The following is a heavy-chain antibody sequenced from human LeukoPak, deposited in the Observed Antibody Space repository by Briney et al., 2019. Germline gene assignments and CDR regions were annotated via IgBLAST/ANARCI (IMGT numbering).Heavy chain of an antibody. CDR2: IYYSGST. CDR1: GGSISSGGYY. CDR3: ARVRSTNYYYYYYMDV. J-gene: IGHJ6*03. D-gene: IGHD2-2*01. V-gene: IGHV4-31*03. Sequence: SQTLSLTCTVSGGSISSGGYYWSWIRQHPGKGLEWIGYIYYSGSTYYNPSLKSRVTISVDTSKNQFSLKLSSVTAADTAVYYCARVRSTNYYYYYYMDVWGKGTTVTVSS.